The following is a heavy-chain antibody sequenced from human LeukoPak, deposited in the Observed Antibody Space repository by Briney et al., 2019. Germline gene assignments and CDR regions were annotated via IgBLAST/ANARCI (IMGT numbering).Heavy chain of an antibody. CDR1: GDSIFTNNVA. V-gene: IGHV6-1*01. Sequence: SQTLSLTCAISGDSIFTNNVAWNWIRQSPSRGLEWLGRTYYRSKWSFDYAVSVKSRITINADTSKNQFSLQLSSVTPEDTAVYYCARDMGGFDYWGQGTLVTVSS. D-gene: IGHD3-16*01. CDR2: TYYRSKWSF. CDR3: ARDMGGFDY. J-gene: IGHJ4*02.